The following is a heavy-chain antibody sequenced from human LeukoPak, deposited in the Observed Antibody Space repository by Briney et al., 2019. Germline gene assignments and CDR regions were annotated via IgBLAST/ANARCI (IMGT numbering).Heavy chain of an antibody. D-gene: IGHD3-9*01. CDR2: IYHSGST. J-gene: IGHJ6*03. CDR3: ARENRYYDILTGYSSYYYMDV. V-gene: IGHV4-59*01. Sequence: SETLSLTCTVSGGSISSYYWSWIRQPPGKGLDWIGYIYHSGSTNYNPSLKSRVTISVDTSKNQFSLKLRSVTAADTAVYYCARENRYYDILTGYSSYYYMDVWGRGTTVTISS. CDR1: GGSISSYY.